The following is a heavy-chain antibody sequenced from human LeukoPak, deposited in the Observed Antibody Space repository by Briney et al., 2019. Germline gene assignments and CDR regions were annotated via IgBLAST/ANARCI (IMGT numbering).Heavy chain of an antibody. CDR1: GGSFSGYY. D-gene: IGHD3-10*01. CDR3: ARRAMVRGVDY. V-gene: IGHV4-34*01. Sequence: PSETLSLTCAVYGGSFSGYYWSWIRQPPGKGLEWIGEINHSGSTNYNPSLKSRVTISVDTSKDQFSLKLSSVTAADTAVYYCARRAMVRGVDYWGQGTLVTVSS. CDR2: INHSGST. J-gene: IGHJ4*02.